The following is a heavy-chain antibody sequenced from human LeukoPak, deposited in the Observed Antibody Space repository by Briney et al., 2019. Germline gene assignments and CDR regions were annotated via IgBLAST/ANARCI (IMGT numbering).Heavy chain of an antibody. V-gene: IGHV1-69*13. CDR1: GGTFSGYA. Sequence: GASVKLSFKASGGTFSGYAISWVRQAPGQGLEWMGGIIPIFGTANYAQKFQGRVTITADESTSTAYMELSSLRSEDTAVYYCPRGLRYYYDSSGPWPWWGQGTLVTVSS. CDR2: IIPIFGTA. D-gene: IGHD3-22*01. CDR3: PRGLRYYYDSSGPWPW. J-gene: IGHJ4*02.